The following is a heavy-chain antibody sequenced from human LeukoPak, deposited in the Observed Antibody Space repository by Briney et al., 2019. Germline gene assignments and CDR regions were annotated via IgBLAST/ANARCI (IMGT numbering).Heavy chain of an antibody. CDR2: IIPIFGTA. V-gene: IGHV1-69*13. CDR3: ASRYGSGSFPLYYFDY. Sequence: SVKVSCKASGGTFSSYAISWVRQAPGQGLEWMGVIIPIFGTANYAQKFQGRVTITADESTSTAYMELSSLRSEDTAVYYCASRYGSGSFPLYYFDYWGQGTLVTVSS. J-gene: IGHJ4*02. CDR1: GGTFSSYA. D-gene: IGHD3-10*01.